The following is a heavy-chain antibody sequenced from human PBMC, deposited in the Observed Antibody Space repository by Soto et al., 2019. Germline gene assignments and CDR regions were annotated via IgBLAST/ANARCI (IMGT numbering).Heavy chain of an antibody. V-gene: IGHV3-33*01. Sequence: QVQLVESGGGVVQPGRSLRLSCAASGFTFSSYGMHWARQAPGKGLEWVAVIWYDGSNKYYADSVKGRFTISRDNSKNTLYLQMNSLRAEDTAVYYCARDDCSGGRCYPDYWGQGTMVTVSS. D-gene: IGHD2-15*01. CDR1: GFTFSSYG. CDR3: ARDDCSGGRCYPDY. CDR2: IWYDGSNK. J-gene: IGHJ4*02.